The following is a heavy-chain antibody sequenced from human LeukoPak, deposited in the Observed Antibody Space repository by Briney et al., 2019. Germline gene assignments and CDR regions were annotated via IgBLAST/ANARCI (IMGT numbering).Heavy chain of an antibody. V-gene: IGHV4-61*02. Sequence: SETLSLTCTVSGGSISSGSYYWSWIRQPAGKGLEWIGRIYTSGSTNYNPSLKSRVTISVDTSKNQFSLKLSSVTAADTAVYYCARLKYNWFDPWGQGTLVTVSS. J-gene: IGHJ5*02. CDR3: ARLKYNWFDP. CDR1: GGSISSGSYY. CDR2: IYTSGST.